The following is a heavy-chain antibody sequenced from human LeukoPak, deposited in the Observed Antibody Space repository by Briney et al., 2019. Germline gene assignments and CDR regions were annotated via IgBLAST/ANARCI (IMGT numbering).Heavy chain of an antibody. V-gene: IGHV3-7*03. Sequence: GGSLRLSCAASGFTFSSYWMSWVRQAPGKGLEWVANIKQDGSEKYYVDSVKGRFTISRDNSKNTLYLQMNSLRAEDTAVYYCAKVDIVVVVAATIDYWGQGTLVTVSS. CDR3: AKVDIVVVVAATIDY. J-gene: IGHJ4*02. D-gene: IGHD2-15*01. CDR1: GFTFSSYW. CDR2: IKQDGSEK.